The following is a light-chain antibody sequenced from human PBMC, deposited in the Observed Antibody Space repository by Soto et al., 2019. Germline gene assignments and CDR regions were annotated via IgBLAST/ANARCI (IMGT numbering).Light chain of an antibody. J-gene: IGKJ4*01. CDR2: GVY. Sequence: EIVMTESPTILSVSPGERATLSCRASQSVSSNLAWYQQKPGQPPRLLMYGVYTRAPGTPARFSGSGSGTEFTLTISSLQSEDFAVYYCQQYNNWPFTFGGGTKVDIK. CDR3: QQYNNWPFT. V-gene: IGKV3D-15*01. CDR1: QSVSSN.